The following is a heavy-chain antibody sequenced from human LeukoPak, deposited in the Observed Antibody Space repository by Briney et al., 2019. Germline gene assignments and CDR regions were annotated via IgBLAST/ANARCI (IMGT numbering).Heavy chain of an antibody. CDR3: ARDEVGMTTVTDDAFDI. Sequence: SETLSLTCTVSGGSISSYYWSWIRQSPGKGLEWVGYVYYSGNTNYNPSLKSRVTISVDTSKNHFSLKLSSVTAADTAVYYCARDEVGMTTVTDDAFDIWGQGTMVTVSS. CDR1: GGSISSYY. D-gene: IGHD4-17*01. J-gene: IGHJ3*02. V-gene: IGHV4-59*12. CDR2: VYYSGNT.